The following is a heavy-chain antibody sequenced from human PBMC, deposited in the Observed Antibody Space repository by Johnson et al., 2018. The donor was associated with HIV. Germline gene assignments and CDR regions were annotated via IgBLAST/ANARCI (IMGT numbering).Heavy chain of an antibody. Sequence: QVQLMESGGGVVQPGRSLRLSCAASGFTFGFYAMHWVRQAPGKGLEWVAVISYVGTNKYYADSVTGRFTLSRDNYKNPLYLQMNSLRPEDTALYYCARATTYYYDSRQDAFDIWGQGTMVTVSS. CDR3: ARATTYYYDSRQDAFDI. J-gene: IGHJ3*02. V-gene: IGHV3-30-3*01. CDR1: GFTFGFYA. D-gene: IGHD3-22*01. CDR2: ISYVGTNK.